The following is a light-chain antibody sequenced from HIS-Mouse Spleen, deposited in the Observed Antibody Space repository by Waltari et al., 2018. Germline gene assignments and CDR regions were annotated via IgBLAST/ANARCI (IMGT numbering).Light chain of an antibody. CDR3: YSTDSSGNHRV. CDR1: ALPKNS. V-gene: IGLV3-10*01. CDR2: EDS. Sequence: SYELTQPPSVSVSPGQTARITCSGDALPKNSAYSYQQNSGQAPVLVIYEDSKRPSGIPERFSGSSSGTMATLTISGAQVEDEADYYCYSTDSSGNHRVFGGGTKLTVL. J-gene: IGLJ2*01.